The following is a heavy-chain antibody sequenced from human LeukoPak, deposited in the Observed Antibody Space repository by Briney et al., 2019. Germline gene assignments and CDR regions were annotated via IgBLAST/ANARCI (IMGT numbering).Heavy chain of an antibody. D-gene: IGHD6-19*01. CDR1: GGSVSRGYYY. J-gene: IGHJ4*02. CDR3: ARDRGWEVLDY. CDR2: IYYTGST. Sequence: TSETLSLTCTVSGGSVSRGYYYWSWIRQSPGKGLEWIGNIYYTGSTNYNPSLKSRVTISADTSKNHFSLKLQSVTAADTAVHYCARDRGWEVLDYWGQGTLVTVSS. V-gene: IGHV4-61*03.